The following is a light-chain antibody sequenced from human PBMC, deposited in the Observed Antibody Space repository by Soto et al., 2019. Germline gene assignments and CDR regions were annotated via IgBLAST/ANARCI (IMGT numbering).Light chain of an antibody. J-gene: IGLJ3*02. CDR2: DVS. Sequence: QSVLTQPASVSGSPGQSITISCTGTSSDVGNYNYVSWYQQYPGKAPKLMIYDVSNRPSGVSNRFSGSKSGNTASLTISGLQAEDEADYYCSSYTSSSTWVFGGGTKLTVL. V-gene: IGLV2-14*01. CDR1: SSDVGNYNY. CDR3: SSYTSSSTWV.